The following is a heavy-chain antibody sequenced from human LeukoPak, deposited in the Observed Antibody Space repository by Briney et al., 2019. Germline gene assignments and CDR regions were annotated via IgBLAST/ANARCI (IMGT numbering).Heavy chain of an antibody. D-gene: IGHD4-11*01. Sequence: SETLSLTCAVYGGSFSGYYWSWIRQPPGKGLEWIGEINHSGSTNYNPFLKSRVTISVDTSKNQFSLKLSSVTAADTAVYYCARLTDYSNYVDYWGQGTLVTVSS. CDR1: GGSFSGYY. CDR2: INHSGST. CDR3: ARLTDYSNYVDY. J-gene: IGHJ4*02. V-gene: IGHV4-34*01.